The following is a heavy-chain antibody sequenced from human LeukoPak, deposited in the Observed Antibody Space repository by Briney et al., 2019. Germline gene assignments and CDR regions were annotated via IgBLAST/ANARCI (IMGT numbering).Heavy chain of an antibody. Sequence: GGSLRLSCAVSGITLSNYGMTWVRQSPGRGLEWVAGISDSGGSTNYADSVKGRFTISRDNAKNTLYLQMNSLRAEDTAVYFCAKRGVVIRVILVGFHKEAYYFDSWGQGALVTVSS. V-gene: IGHV3-23*01. D-gene: IGHD3-22*01. J-gene: IGHJ4*02. CDR1: GITLSNYG. CDR3: AKRGVVIRVILVGFHKEAYYFDS. CDR2: ISDSGGST.